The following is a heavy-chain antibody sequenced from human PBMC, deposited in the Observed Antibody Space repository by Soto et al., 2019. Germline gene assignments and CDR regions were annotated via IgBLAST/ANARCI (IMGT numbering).Heavy chain of an antibody. V-gene: IGHV4-59*01. Sequence: KPSETLSLTCTVSGDSISAYCWSWIRQPPGQGMEWLGYLYNSGSTNYNPSLKGRVTISVDTSKNQLSLKLTSVTTADTAVYYCARVTVGTYTPYFSDYWSQGXLVTVYS. D-gene: IGHD1-26*01. J-gene: IGHJ4*02. CDR1: GDSISAYC. CDR3: ARVTVGTYTPYFSDY. CDR2: LYNSGST.